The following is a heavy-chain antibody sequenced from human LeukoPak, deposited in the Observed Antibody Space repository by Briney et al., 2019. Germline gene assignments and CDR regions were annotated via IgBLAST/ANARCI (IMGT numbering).Heavy chain of an antibody. CDR1: GFTFSSYA. V-gene: IGHV3-64*01. J-gene: IGHJ6*03. CDR3: ARDALYSNYVLGDFYYYYMDV. D-gene: IGHD4-11*01. Sequence: PGGSLRLSCAASGFTFSSYAMHWVRQAPGKGLEYVSAISSNGGSTYYANSVKGRFTISRDNSKNTLYLQMGSLRAEDMAVYYCARDALYSNYVLGDFYYYYMDVWGKGTTVTVSS. CDR2: ISSNGGST.